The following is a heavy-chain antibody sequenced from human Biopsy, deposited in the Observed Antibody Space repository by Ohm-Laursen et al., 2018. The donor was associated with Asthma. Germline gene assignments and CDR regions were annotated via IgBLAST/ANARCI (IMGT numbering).Heavy chain of an antibody. Sequence: SLRLSCAASGFTVSRDHMFWVRQAPGKGLEWVSVIYSGGTSHTADSVRGRFTISRDFSKNTLHLQMHSLRVKDTAVYYCARGDSSNWSHYYFDYWGQGTLVTVSS. D-gene: IGHD3-22*01. CDR3: ARGDSSNWSHYYFDY. V-gene: IGHV3-53*01. CDR1: GFTVSRDH. CDR2: IYSGGTS. J-gene: IGHJ4*02.